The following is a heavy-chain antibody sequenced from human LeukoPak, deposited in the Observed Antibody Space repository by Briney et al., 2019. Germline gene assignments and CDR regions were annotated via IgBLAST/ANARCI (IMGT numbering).Heavy chain of an antibody. Sequence: GGSLRLSCSASGFPLSSYAMHWVRQAPGKGLEYVSAISDSGGSTYYADSVKGRFTTSRDNSKNTLYFQMSSLRAEATAVYFCVRGYSFGPYGMDVWGQGTTVTVSS. V-gene: IGHV3-64*05. J-gene: IGHJ6*02. CDR3: VRGYSFGPYGMDV. CDR2: ISDSGGST. D-gene: IGHD5-18*01. CDR1: GFPLSSYA.